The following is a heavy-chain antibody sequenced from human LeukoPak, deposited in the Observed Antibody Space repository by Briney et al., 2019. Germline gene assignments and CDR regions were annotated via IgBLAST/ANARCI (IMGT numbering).Heavy chain of an antibody. D-gene: IGHD1-26*01. CDR3: AKDRAWELLGGYYFDY. CDR2: IRCDGSNK. CDR1: GFTFSSYG. Sequence: PGGSLRLSCAASGFTFSSYGMHWVRQAPGKGLEWVAFIRCDGSNKYYADSVKGRFTISRDNSKNTLYLQMNSLRAEDTAVYYCAKDRAWELLGGYYFDYWGQGTLVTASS. J-gene: IGHJ4*02. V-gene: IGHV3-30*02.